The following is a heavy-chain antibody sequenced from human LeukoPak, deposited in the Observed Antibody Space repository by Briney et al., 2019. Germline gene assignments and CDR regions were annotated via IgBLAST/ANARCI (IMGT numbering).Heavy chain of an antibody. CDR3: ARMVGLVSDF. CDR1: GDSVSSNSAA. J-gene: IGHJ4*02. Sequence: SQTLSLTCAISGDSVSSNSAAWNWIRQSPSRGLEWLGRTYYRSKWHSYYAPSVKSRITINPDTSKNQFSQQLKSVTPEDTAVYYCARMVGLVSDFWGQGTLVTVSS. D-gene: IGHD3-10*01. V-gene: IGHV6-1*01. CDR2: TYYRSKWHS.